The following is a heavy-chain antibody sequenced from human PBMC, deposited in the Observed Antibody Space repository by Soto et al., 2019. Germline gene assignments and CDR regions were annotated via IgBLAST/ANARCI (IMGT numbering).Heavy chain of an antibody. D-gene: IGHD2-21*01. CDR3: ARGRVVASIHDAFEI. Sequence: QGQLLQSGDEVKKPGASVRVSCRASGYDITSYGISWVRQAPGQGLEWVSWISAYNGKRDTAQKFQGRVTMTLDTSTDTAHMELGGLTAADTAVYYCARGRVVASIHDAFEIWGQGTMVAASS. J-gene: IGHJ3*02. V-gene: IGHV1-18*01. CDR1: GYDITSYG. CDR2: ISAYNGKR.